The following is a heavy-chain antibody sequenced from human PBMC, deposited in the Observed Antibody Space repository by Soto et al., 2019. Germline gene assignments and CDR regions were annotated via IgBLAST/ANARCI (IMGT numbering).Heavy chain of an antibody. J-gene: IGHJ6*03. D-gene: IGHD4-17*01. V-gene: IGHV1-8*01. CDR2: VNPKSGNT. Sequence: QEQLVQSGAEVKKPGASVKVSCKGSGYTFTNYDINWVRQAPGQGLEWMGWVNPKSGNTGYAQKFQGRVSMTRNTSIYTAYMELSSLTSEDTAVYFCARIPVTSQRFYYVDVWGEGSTVTVSS. CDR3: ARIPVTSQRFYYVDV. CDR1: GYTFTNYD.